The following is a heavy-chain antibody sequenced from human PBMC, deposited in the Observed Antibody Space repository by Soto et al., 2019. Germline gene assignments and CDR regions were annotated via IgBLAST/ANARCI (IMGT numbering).Heavy chain of an antibody. V-gene: IGHV3-23*01. CDR2: ISGSSTST. Sequence: PGGSLRLSCAASGFTFSSYAMSWVRQAPGKGLEWVSAISGSSTSTYYADSVKGRFTISRDNSKNTLYLQMNSLRAEDTAVYYCAKDRGFFVDTAMVNFDYWGQGTLVTVSS. CDR1: GFTFSSYA. CDR3: AKDRGFFVDTAMVNFDY. J-gene: IGHJ4*02. D-gene: IGHD5-18*01.